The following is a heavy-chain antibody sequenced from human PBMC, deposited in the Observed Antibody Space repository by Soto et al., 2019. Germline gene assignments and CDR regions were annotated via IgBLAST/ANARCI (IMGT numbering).Heavy chain of an antibody. V-gene: IGHV5-51*01. CDR3: ARQNFAANLPDF. D-gene: IGHD2-15*01. CDR1: GYNFNRYW. J-gene: IGHJ4*01. CDR2: IFPGDSDT. Sequence: GESLKISCQGSGYNFNRYWIGCVRQMPGKGLEWMAIIFPGDSDTKYSPSFQGQVTISADKSINTAYLQWSSLKASDTAMYFCARQNFAANLPDFWRPGTLVTVSS.